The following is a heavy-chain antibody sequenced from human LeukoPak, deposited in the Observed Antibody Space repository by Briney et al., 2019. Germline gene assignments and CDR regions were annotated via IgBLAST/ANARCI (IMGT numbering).Heavy chain of an antibody. J-gene: IGHJ3*01. CDR2: ISCSGSSI. Sequence: GGSLRLSCAASGFTFTDYYMSWIRRAPWKGLEWVSCISCSGSSIYYGDSVKGRFTISRHNAKNSLYLQMKSLRAEDTTIYYCARAGPSSGYYRDDAFDVWGQGTMVTVSS. CDR3: ARAGPSSGYYRDDAFDV. V-gene: IGHV3-11*01. D-gene: IGHD6-19*01. CDR1: GFTFTDYY.